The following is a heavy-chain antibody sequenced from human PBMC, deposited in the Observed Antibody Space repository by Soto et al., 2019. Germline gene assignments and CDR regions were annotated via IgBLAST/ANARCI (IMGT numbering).Heavy chain of an antibody. CDR1: GYTFTSYG. CDR2: ISAYNGNT. Sequence: QVKLVQSGAEVKKPGASVKVSCKASGYTFTSYGISWVRQAPGQGREWMGRISAYNGNTNYAQKLQGRATMATHTSTTKDYRELASLRSDHTAVFNSARDLPPPYYWDQRTLFTVSS. J-gene: IGHJ4*02. CDR3: ARDLPPPYY. V-gene: IGHV1-18*01.